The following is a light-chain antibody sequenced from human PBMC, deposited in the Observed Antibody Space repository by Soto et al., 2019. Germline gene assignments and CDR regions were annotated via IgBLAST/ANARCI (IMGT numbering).Light chain of an antibody. J-gene: IGLJ1*01. V-gene: IGLV2-14*03. CDR3: TSYTSSTTYV. CDR2: DVS. Sequence: QSVLTQPASVSGSPGQSITISCTGTSSDVGSYNYVSWYQHHPGKVPQLMIYDVSNRPSGVSNRFSGSKSGNTASLTISGLQAEDEADYYSTSYTSSTTYVFGTGTKVPVL. CDR1: SSDVGSYNY.